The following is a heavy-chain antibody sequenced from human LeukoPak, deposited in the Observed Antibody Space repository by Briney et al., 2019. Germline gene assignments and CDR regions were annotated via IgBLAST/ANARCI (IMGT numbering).Heavy chain of an antibody. Sequence: ASVKVSCKASGYTFSDYYMHWVRQAPGQGLEWMGWINPNSGATNYAQKFQGRVTMTRDTSINTAYMELSRLRSDDTAVYYCARVRFYLNDAFVIWGQGTVVTVSS. J-gene: IGHJ3*02. CDR3: ARVRFYLNDAFVI. V-gene: IGHV1-2*02. CDR1: GYTFSDYY. D-gene: IGHD2/OR15-2a*01. CDR2: INPNSGAT.